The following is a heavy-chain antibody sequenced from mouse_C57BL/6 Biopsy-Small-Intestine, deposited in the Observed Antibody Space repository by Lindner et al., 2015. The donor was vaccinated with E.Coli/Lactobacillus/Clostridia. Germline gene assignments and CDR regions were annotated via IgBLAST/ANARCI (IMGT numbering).Heavy chain of an antibody. D-gene: IGHD1-1*01. Sequence: VQLQESGPELVKPGASVKISCKASGYSFTGYYMHWVKQSPEKSLEWIGEINPSTGGTTYNQKFKAKATLTVDKSSSTAYMQLKSLTSEDSAVYYCARKDYSYYDGSYEYFDYWGQGTTLTVSS. CDR3: ARKDYSYYDGSYEYFDY. J-gene: IGHJ2*01. CDR2: INPSTGGT. CDR1: GYSFTGYY. V-gene: IGHV1-42*01.